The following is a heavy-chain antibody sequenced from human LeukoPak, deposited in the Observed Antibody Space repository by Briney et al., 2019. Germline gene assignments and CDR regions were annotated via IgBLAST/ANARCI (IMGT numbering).Heavy chain of an antibody. CDR3: ARAQGYSSGWYDYYYYYMDV. Sequence: GGSLRLFCAASGFTFSSYWMLWVCEAPGKGLVWVSRINSDGSSTSYADSVKGRFTISRDNAKNTLYLQMNSLRAEDTAVYYCARAQGYSSGWYDYYYYYMDVWGKGTTVTISS. J-gene: IGHJ6*03. V-gene: IGHV3-74*01. CDR2: INSDGSST. D-gene: IGHD6-19*01. CDR1: GFTFSSYW.